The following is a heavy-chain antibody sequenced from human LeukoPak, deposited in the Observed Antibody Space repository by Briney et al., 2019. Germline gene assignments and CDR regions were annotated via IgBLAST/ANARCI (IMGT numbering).Heavy chain of an antibody. CDR2: IYTSGST. D-gene: IGHD3-9*01. CDR3: ARARTYYDILTGYLGYYYYMDV. CDR1: GASISSGSYY. Sequence: SETLSLTCTVSGASISSGSYYWSWIRQPAGKGLEWIGRIYTSGSTNYNPSLRSRVTVSLDTSMSQFSLKLSSVTAADTAVYYCARARTYYDILTGYLGYYYYMDVWGKGTTVTTSS. V-gene: IGHV4-61*02. J-gene: IGHJ6*03.